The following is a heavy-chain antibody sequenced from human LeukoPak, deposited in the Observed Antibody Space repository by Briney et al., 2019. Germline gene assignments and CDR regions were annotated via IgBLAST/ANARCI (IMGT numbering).Heavy chain of an antibody. V-gene: IGHV3-7*01. J-gene: IGHJ6*02. CDR2: MKQDGGEK. Sequence: PGGSLRLSCAASGFTFSSYSMNWVRQAPGKGLEWVAYMKQDGGEKWYVDSVKGRFTISRDNAENSLFLQMNSPRVEDTAVYFCARGHYGLDVWGQGTTVTVSS. CDR1: GFTFSSYS. CDR3: ARGHYGLDV.